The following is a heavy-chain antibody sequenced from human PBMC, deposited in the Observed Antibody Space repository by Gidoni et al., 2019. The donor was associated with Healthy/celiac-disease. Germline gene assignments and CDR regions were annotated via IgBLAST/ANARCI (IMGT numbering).Heavy chain of an antibody. CDR2: ISAYNGNT. V-gene: IGHV1-18*01. CDR1: GYTFTSYG. CDR3: ARVPVGDIVVVVAATPYYYYYMDV. J-gene: IGHJ6*03. Sequence: QVQLVQSGAEVKKPGASVKVSCKASGYTFTSYGISWVRQAPGQGLEWMGWISAYNGNTNYEQKLPGRVTMTTDTSTSTAYMELRSLRSDDTAVYYCARVPVGDIVVVVAATPYYYYYMDVWGKGTTVTVSS. D-gene: IGHD2-15*01.